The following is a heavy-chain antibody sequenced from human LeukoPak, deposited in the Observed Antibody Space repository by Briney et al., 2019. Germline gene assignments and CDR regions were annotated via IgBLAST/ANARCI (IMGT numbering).Heavy chain of an antibody. Sequence: SETLSLTCTVSGGSISSSSYYWGWIRQPPGKGLEWIGEINHSGSTNYNPSLKSRVTISVDTSKNQFSLKLSSVTAADTAVYYCARVQPFSGYGNFDYWGQGTLVTVSS. CDR2: INHSGST. CDR3: ARVQPFSGYGNFDY. J-gene: IGHJ4*02. CDR1: GGSISSSSYY. D-gene: IGHD5-12*01. V-gene: IGHV4-39*07.